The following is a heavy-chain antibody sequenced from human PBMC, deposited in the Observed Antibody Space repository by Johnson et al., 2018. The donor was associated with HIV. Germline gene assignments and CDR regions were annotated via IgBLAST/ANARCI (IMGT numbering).Heavy chain of an antibody. J-gene: IGHJ3*02. CDR1: GFTFSSYG. D-gene: IGHD3-10*01. Sequence: QVQLVESGGGVVQPGGSLRLSCAASGFTFSSYGMHWVRQAPGKGLEWVAFIRYDGSNTYDADSVRGRFPISRDNSKNTLYLQMNSLRVEDTAVYYCAKDWDRVSGTDGFDIWGQGTMVTVSS. V-gene: IGHV3-30*02. CDR2: IRYDGSNT. CDR3: AKDWDRVSGTDGFDI.